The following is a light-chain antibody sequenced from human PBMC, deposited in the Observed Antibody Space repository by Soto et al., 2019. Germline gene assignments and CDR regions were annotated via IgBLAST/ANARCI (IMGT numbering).Light chain of an antibody. Sequence: QSALTQPASVSGSPGETITISCTGTSNDVGGYGYVSWYRQYAGKAPTLMVSEVSYRPSGVSDRFSGSKSDTTAFLTISGLQTEDEGHYYCSSYSPSSLLFGGGTKLTVL. CDR1: SNDVGGYGY. V-gene: IGLV2-14*01. CDR2: EVS. J-gene: IGLJ3*02. CDR3: SSYSPSSLL.